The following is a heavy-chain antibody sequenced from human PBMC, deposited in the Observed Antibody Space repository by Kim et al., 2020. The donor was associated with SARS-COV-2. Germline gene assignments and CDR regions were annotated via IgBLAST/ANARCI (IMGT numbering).Heavy chain of an antibody. J-gene: IGHJ4*02. Sequence: GGSLRLSCAASGLTFSIYGMHWVRQAPGKGLEWVAVISYDGSNKHYADSVKGRFTISRDNSKNTLYLQMNSLRDEDTAVYYCAKTGMDRAMAAGGFDYWGRGTPVTVSS. V-gene: IGHV3-30*18. CDR3: AKTGMDRAMAAGGFDY. CDR1: GLTFSIYG. D-gene: IGHD5-18*01. CDR2: ISYDGSNK.